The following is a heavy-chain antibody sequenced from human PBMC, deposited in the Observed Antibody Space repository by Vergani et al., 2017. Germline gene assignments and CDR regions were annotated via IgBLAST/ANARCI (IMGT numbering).Heavy chain of an antibody. Sequence: QVQLVQSGAEVKKPGSSVKVSCKASGGTFSSYAISWVRQAPGQGLEWMGRIIPIFGTANYAQKFQGRVTITADESTSTAYMELSSLRSEDTAVYYCAVELTTATGYYCYGMDVWGQGTTVTVSS. V-gene: IGHV1-69*18. CDR3: AVELTTATGYYCYGMDV. CDR1: GGTFSSYA. CDR2: IIPIFGTA. D-gene: IGHD4/OR15-4a*01. J-gene: IGHJ6*02.